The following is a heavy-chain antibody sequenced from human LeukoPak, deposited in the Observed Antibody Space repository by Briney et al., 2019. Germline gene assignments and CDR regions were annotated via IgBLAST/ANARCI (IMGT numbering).Heavy chain of an antibody. Sequence: GRSLRLSCAAAGFTFSTYAIHWVRQAPGKWLEWVAVISDDGSNKYYADSVKGRFTNTRKNSQYMLNLKMSGLRAEESAVEYCARDSYGFDYWGQGTLVTVSS. V-gene: IGHV3-30-3*01. CDR2: ISDDGSNK. CDR1: GFTFSTYA. D-gene: IGHD5-18*01. CDR3: ARDSYGFDY. J-gene: IGHJ4*02.